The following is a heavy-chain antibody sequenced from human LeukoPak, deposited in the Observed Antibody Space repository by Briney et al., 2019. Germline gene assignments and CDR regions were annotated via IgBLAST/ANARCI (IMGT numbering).Heavy chain of an antibody. CDR2: IYYSGST. CDR3: ARGYYDILTGYYPSDP. V-gene: IGHV4-59*08. J-gene: IGHJ5*02. D-gene: IGHD3-9*01. CDR1: GGSISSYY. Sequence: PSETLSLTRTVSGGSISSYYWSWIRQPPGKGLEWIGYIYYSGSTNYNPSLKSRVTISVDTSKNQFSLKLSSVTAADTAVYYCARGYYDILTGYYPSDPWGQGTLVTVSS.